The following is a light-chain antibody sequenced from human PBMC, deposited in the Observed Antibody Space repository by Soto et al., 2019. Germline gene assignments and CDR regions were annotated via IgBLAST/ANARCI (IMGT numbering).Light chain of an antibody. V-gene: IGLV2-8*01. CDR1: SSDVGGYNY. J-gene: IGLJ2*01. Sequence: QPVLTQPPSASGSPGQSVTISCTGTSSDVGGYNYVSWYQQHPGKAPKLMIYDVSKWPSGVPDRFSGSKSVNTASLTVSGLQAEDEADYYCSSYAGSNNLVFGGGTQLTVL. CDR3: SSYAGSNNLV. CDR2: DVS.